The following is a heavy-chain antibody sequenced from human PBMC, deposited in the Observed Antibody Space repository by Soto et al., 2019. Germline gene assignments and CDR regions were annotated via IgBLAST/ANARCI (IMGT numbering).Heavy chain of an antibody. D-gene: IGHD3-22*01. CDR3: ARRSSGYYVLYYYYGMDV. CDR1: GGSFSGYY. V-gene: IGHV4-34*01. Sequence: PSETLSLTCAVYGGSFSGYYWSWIRQPPGKGLEWIGEINHSGSTNYDPSLKSRVTISVDTSKNQFSLKLSSVTAADTAVYYCARRSSGYYVLYYYYGMDVWGQGTTGTVSS. J-gene: IGHJ6*02. CDR2: INHSGST.